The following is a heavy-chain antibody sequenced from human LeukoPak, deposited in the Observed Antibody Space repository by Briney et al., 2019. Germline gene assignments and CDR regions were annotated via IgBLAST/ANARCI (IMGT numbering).Heavy chain of an antibody. Sequence: SETLSLPCTVSGDSISSGDYYWSWIRQPAGKGLEWIGRISSSGSTNYNPSLKSRVTISVDTSKNQFSLKLSSVTAADTAVYFCARGPYSYDSSGAFDIWGQGTMVTVSS. J-gene: IGHJ3*02. CDR2: ISSSGST. V-gene: IGHV4-61*02. CDR1: GDSISSGDYY. D-gene: IGHD3-22*01. CDR3: ARGPYSYDSSGAFDI.